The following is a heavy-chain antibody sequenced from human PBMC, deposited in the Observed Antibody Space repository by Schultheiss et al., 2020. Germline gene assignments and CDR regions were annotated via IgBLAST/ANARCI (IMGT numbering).Heavy chain of an antibody. CDR2: ISAYNGNT. CDR3: ARAAVYCSSTSCYSGGYYYYGMDV. V-gene: IGHV1-18*01. D-gene: IGHD2-2*02. Sequence: GESLKISCKASGYTFTSYGISWVRQAPGQGLEWMGWISAYNGNTNYAQKLQGRVTMTTDTSTSTAYMELRSLRSDDTAVYYCARAAVYCSSTSCYSGGYYYYGMDVWGQGTTVTVSS. J-gene: IGHJ6*02. CDR1: GYTFTSYG.